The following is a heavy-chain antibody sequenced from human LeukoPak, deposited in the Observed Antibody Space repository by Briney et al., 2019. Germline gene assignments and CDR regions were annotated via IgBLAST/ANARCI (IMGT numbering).Heavy chain of an antibody. Sequence: ESLKISCKGSGYSFTSYWMGWVRQMPGKGLEWVGFIYPGDADTRYSPSFQGEVTIPADKSISTAYLQWSSRKASDTAMYYCAILYDSSGQTFDYWGQGTLVTVSS. D-gene: IGHD3-22*01. CDR1: GYSFTSYW. CDR2: IYPGDADT. V-gene: IGHV5-51*01. CDR3: AILYDSSGQTFDY. J-gene: IGHJ4*02.